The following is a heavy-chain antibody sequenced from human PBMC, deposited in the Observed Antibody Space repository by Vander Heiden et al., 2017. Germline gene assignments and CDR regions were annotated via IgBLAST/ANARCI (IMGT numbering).Heavy chain of an antibody. CDR2: MSGSGGST. J-gene: IGHJ3*02. Sequence: EVQLLESGGGLVQPGGSLRLSCAASGFTFSSYAMRWVRQAPGKGLEWVSAMSGSGGSTYYAESVKGRFTISRDNSKNTLYLQMNSLRGEDTAVYYCAKDPSGGDWVDIWGQGTMVTVSS. D-gene: IGHD2-21*02. V-gene: IGHV3-23*01. CDR3: AKDPSGGDWVDI. CDR1: GFTFSSYA.